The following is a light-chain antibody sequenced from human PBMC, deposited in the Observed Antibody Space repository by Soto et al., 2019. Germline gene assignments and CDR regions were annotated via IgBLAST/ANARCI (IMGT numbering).Light chain of an antibody. CDR3: SSYTISSTYV. CDR2: DVS. CDR1: SSDVGGYNF. V-gene: IGLV2-14*01. J-gene: IGLJ1*01. Sequence: QSVLTQPASVSGSPGQSITISCTGTSSDVGGYNFVSWYQQHPGKAHKLLIYDVSDRPSGVSNRFSGSKSGNTASLTISGLQAEDEADYYCSSYTISSTYVFGTGTKVTVL.